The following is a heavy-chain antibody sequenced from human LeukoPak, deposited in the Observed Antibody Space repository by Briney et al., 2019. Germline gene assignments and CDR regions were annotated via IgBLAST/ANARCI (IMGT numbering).Heavy chain of an antibody. CDR2: IYYSGST. D-gene: IGHD3-22*01. V-gene: IGHV4-59*01. CDR1: GGSISSYY. CDR3: ARADSSGYYSFFDY. Sequence: SETLSLTCTVSGGSISSYYWSWIRQPPGKGLEWLGYIYYSGSTNYNPSLKSRVTISVDTSKNQFSLKLSSVTAADTAVYYCARADSSGYYSFFDYWGQGTLVTVSS. J-gene: IGHJ4*02.